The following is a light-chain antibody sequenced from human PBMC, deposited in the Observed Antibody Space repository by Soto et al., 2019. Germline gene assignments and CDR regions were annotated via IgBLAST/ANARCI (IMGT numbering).Light chain of an antibody. J-gene: IGLJ1*01. CDR3: SSYSGSTAFYV. CDR2: EVS. CDR1: SSDVGYYNF. V-gene: IGLV2-14*01. Sequence: QSALTQPASVSEYPGQSITISCTGTSSDVGYYNFVSWYQQHPGKAPKLIIYEVSNRPSGVSNRFSASKSGNTASLTISGLQAEDEADYHCSSYSGSTAFYVFGTGTQVTVL.